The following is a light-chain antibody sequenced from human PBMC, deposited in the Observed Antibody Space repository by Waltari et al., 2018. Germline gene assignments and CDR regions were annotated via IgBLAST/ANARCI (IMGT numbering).Light chain of an antibody. Sequence: QSVLTQPPSVSAAPGQRVTISCSGGSSNIGNNYVSWYRQFPGTAPKLLIYEASGRPPAIPGRFSGSKSGTSATLDITGLQAGDEADYYCGTWDSSLSGAVFGGGTHLTVL. CDR1: SSNIGNNY. V-gene: IGLV1-51*02. CDR2: EAS. J-gene: IGLJ7*01. CDR3: GTWDSSLSGAV.